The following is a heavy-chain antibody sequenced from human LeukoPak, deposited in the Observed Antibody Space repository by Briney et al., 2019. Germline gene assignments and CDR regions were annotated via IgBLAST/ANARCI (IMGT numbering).Heavy chain of an antibody. V-gene: IGHV3-74*01. CDR3: ARVIAMAGGDLDY. J-gene: IGHJ4*02. D-gene: IGHD6-19*01. CDR1: GFTFSRSW. CDR2: INSEGSST. Sequence: GGSLRLSCVASGFTFSRSWMSWVRRAPGKGLVWVSRINSEGSSTSYADSVKGRFTISRDNAKNTLYLQMNSLRAEDTAVYYCARVIAMAGGDLDYWGQGTLVTVSS.